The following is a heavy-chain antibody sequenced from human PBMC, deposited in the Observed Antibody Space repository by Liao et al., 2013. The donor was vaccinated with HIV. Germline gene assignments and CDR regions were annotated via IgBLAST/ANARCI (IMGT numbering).Heavy chain of an antibody. CDR3: ARGRRPYTMFYDMYYMDV. CDR2: INYSGAT. J-gene: IGHJ6*03. CDR1: GGSIRSGSYY. D-gene: IGHD2/OR15-2a*01. Sequence: QVQLQESGPGLVKPSQTLSLTCTVSGGSIRSGSYYWSWIRQPAGKGLEWIGGINYSGATNYSPSLESRLTLSLDSSNYQFSLRLKSVTAADTAVYFCARGRRPYTMFYDMYYMDVWGTGTTVTVSS. V-gene: IGHV4-61*02.